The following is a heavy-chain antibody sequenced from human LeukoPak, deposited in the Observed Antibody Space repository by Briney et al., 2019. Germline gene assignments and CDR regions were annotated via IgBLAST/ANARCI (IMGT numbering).Heavy chain of an antibody. V-gene: IGHV3-23*01. J-gene: IGHJ4*02. CDR2: ISGSGGST. CDR1: GFTFSSYG. D-gene: IGHD3-22*01. CDR3: AKWDTYYDSSGYYFY. Sequence: GGSLRLSCAASGFTFSSYGMSWVRQAPGKGLEWVSAISGSGGSTYYADSVKGWFTISRDNSKNTLYLQLNSLRAEDTAVYYCAKWDTYYDSSGYYFYWGQGTLVTVSS.